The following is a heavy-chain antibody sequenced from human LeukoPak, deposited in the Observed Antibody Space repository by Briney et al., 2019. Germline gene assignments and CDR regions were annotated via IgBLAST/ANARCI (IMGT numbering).Heavy chain of an antibody. CDR2: IKHDGSEQ. CDR1: GFTFGTYW. J-gene: IGHJ4*02. D-gene: IGHD3-3*01. V-gene: IGHV3-7*01. Sequence: PGGSLRLSCAVSGFTFGTYWMTWVRQAPGRGLEWVANIKHDGSEQYYVDSVKGRFTISRDNPKNSLYLQLNSLRAEDTAFYYCARSPTYYDFWSGYKFIDYWGQGTLVTVSS. CDR3: ARSPTYYDFWSGYKFIDY.